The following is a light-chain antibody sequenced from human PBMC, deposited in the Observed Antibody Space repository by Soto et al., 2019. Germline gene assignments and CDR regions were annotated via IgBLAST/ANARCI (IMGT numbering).Light chain of an antibody. CDR1: QSISSY. V-gene: IGKV1-39*01. CDR3: QQSYSGPLT. J-gene: IGKJ4*01. CDR2: AAS. Sequence: DIQMTQSPSSLSASVGDIVTITFRASQSISSYLNWYQQKPGKAPKVLIYAASSLQSGVPSRFSGIGSGTDFTLSISSLQPEDFATYYCQQSYSGPLTFGGGTKVDIK.